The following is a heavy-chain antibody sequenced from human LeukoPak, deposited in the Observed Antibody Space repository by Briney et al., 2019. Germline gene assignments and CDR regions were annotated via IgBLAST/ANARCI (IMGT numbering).Heavy chain of an antibody. V-gene: IGHV3-30-3*01. CDR1: GFQFSIYW. CDR2: ISYNESNK. J-gene: IGHJ6*02. D-gene: IGHD3-22*01. CDR3: ARDRPPDSSGYYYVPYYYGMDV. Sequence: GGPLSLSCAASGFQFSIYWMSWVREARDKGVEGGAVISYNESNKYYADSVKGRFTISRDNSKNTLYLQTNSLRAEDTAVYYCARDRPPDSSGYYYVPYYYGMDVWGQGTTVTVSS.